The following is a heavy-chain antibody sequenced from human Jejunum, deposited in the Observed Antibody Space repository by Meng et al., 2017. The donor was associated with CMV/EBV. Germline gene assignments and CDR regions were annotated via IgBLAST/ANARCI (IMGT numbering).Heavy chain of an antibody. CDR2: MNPNSGTT. CDR3: ARDSNYAWFDP. D-gene: IGHD4-11*01. CDR1: GSTFTTYD. V-gene: IGHV1-8*03. Sequence: CKASGSTFTTYDVNWVRQGPGQGLEWMGWMNPNSGTTGYAQKFQGRLTFTRDISTNTAYMELSGLKSDDTAVYYCARDSNYAWFDPRGQGTLVTVSS. J-gene: IGHJ5*02.